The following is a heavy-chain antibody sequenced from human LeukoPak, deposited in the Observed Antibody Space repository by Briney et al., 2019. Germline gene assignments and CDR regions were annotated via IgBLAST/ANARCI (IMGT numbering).Heavy chain of an antibody. V-gene: IGHV3-30*18. CDR1: GFTFSSYG. CDR2: ISYDGSNK. J-gene: IGHJ6*03. CDR3: AKTQERAGNYYMDV. Sequence: GGSLRLSCAASGFTFSSYGMHWVRQAPGKGLEWVAVISYDGSNKYYADSVKGRFTISRDNSKNTLYLQMNSLRAEDTAVYYCAKTQERAGNYYMDVWGKGTTVTVSS.